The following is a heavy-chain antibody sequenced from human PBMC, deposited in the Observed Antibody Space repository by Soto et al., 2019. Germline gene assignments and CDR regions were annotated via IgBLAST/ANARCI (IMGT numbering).Heavy chain of an antibody. J-gene: IGHJ4*02. CDR1: GFTFSTYS. CDR2: ISPSSTYI. D-gene: IGHD2-2*01. Sequence: EVQLVESGGGLVKPGGSLRLSCAASGFTFSTYSMSWVRQAPGKGLEWVSSISPSSTYIHYADSVKGRFTISRDNAEKSLELQMDSLRAEDTAVYYCARGGGGVVVVPGANRGDFWGQGTLVTVSS. CDR3: ARGGGGVVVVPGANRGDF. V-gene: IGHV3-21*01.